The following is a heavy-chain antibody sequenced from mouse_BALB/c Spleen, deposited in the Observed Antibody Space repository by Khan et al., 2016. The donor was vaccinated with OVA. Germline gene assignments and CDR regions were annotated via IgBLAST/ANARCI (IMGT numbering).Heavy chain of an antibody. D-gene: IGHD2-2*01. Sequence: QVQLKQSGAELVKPGASVRLSCKASGYTFTSYYLYWVKQRPGQGLEWIGDINPSSGGTNFNEKFKSKATLTVDKSSSTAYIQLNSLTSEDSAVYYGTRSGYGSCAYWGQGTLGTVSA. V-gene: IGHV1S81*02. CDR1: GYTFTSYY. CDR3: TRSGYGSCAY. J-gene: IGHJ3*01. CDR2: INPSSGGT.